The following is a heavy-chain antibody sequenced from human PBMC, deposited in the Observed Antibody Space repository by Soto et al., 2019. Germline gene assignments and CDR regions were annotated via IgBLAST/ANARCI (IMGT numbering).Heavy chain of an antibody. V-gene: IGHV4-59*08. CDR3: ATYSSSWYHFDY. CDR2: IYYSGST. J-gene: IGHJ4*02. CDR1: GGSISSYY. D-gene: IGHD6-13*01. Sequence: SETLSLTCTVSGGSISSYYWSWIRQPPGKGLEWIGYIYYSGSTNYNPSLKSRVTISVDTSKNQFSLKLSSVTAAHTAVYYCATYSSSWYHFDYWGQGTLVTVSS.